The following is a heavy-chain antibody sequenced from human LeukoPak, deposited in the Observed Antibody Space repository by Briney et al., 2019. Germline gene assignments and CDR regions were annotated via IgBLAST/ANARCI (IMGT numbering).Heavy chain of an antibody. CDR2: IYSGGST. CDR3: ARGPGAGDWEGAFDI. CDR1: GFTVSSNY. D-gene: IGHD7-27*01. J-gene: IGHJ3*02. Sequence: GGSLRLSCAASGFTVSSNYMSWVRQAPGKGLEWVSVIYSGGSTYYADSVKGRFTISRDNSKNTLYLQMNSLRAEDTAVYYCARGPGAGDWEGAFDIWGQGTMVTVSS. V-gene: IGHV3-53*01.